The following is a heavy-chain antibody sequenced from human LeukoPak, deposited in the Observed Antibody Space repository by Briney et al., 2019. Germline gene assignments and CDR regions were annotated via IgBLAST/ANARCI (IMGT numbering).Heavy chain of an antibody. V-gene: IGHV4-59*08. D-gene: IGHD6-13*01. CDR2: IYYSVST. CDR1: GASISSDY. Sequence: SETVSLTCTVSGASISSDYWNWIRQPPGKGLEWIGYIYYSVSTNYNPSLKRRVTISVDTSKNQFSLKLSSVTAADTAVYYCAVMYSSSWFWFDPWGQATLVPCSS. J-gene: IGHJ5*02. CDR3: AVMYSSSWFWFDP.